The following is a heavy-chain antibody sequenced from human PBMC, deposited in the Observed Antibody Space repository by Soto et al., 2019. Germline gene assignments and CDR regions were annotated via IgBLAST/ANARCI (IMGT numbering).Heavy chain of an antibody. J-gene: IGHJ4*01. CDR1: GYKFIDYW. D-gene: IGHD3-10*02. CDR2: IYPGDFDI. Sequence: GESLKISCKGSGYKFIDYWIGWVRQVRGKGLERKGSIYPGDFDIKYGPSFQGQVNNSADKSIPSLYLQLRGLKASDSGIYYCPGAFGGAYYVRRSWSSAYWGHGTQVTVSS. V-gene: IGHV5-51*01. CDR3: PGAFGGAYYVRRSWSSAY.